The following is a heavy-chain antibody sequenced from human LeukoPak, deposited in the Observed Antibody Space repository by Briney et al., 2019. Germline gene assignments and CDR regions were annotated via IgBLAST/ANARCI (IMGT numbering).Heavy chain of an antibody. V-gene: IGHV3-74*01. CDR2: INSDGFST. J-gene: IGHJ4*02. D-gene: IGHD1-26*01. Sequence: PGRSLRLSCAASGFTFSSYAMHWVRQAPGKGLVWVSRINSDGFSTSYADSVKGRFTISRDNAKNTLYLQMNSLRAEDTAVYYCARGTSGGYFDYWGQGTLVTVSS. CDR1: GFTFSSYA. CDR3: ARGTSGGYFDY.